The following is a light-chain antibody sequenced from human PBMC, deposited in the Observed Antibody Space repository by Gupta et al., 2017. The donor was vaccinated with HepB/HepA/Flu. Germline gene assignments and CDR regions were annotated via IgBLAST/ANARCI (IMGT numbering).Light chain of an antibody. CDR1: QSISSS. Sequence: DIQITQSPSSLSASVGDRVTITCRASQSISSSLNWYQQKPGKAPQLRMYAASILQSGVPSRFSGGESGTEFTLTISGLQPEDSATYYCQQSYSTPRTFGPGTKVDIK. CDR3: QQSYSTPRT. V-gene: IGKV1-39*01. CDR2: AAS. J-gene: IGKJ3*01.